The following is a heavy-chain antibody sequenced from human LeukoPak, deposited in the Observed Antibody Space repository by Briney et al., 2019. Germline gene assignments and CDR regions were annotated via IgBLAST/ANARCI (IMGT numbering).Heavy chain of an antibody. Sequence: ASVKVSCKASGYTFTSYDINWVRQATGQGLEWMGWMNPNSGNTGYAQKFQGRVTMTRNTSISTAYMELSRLRSDDTAVYYCARVMVRGVKGSFDPWGQGTLVTVSS. CDR3: ARVMVRGVKGSFDP. D-gene: IGHD3-10*01. J-gene: IGHJ5*02. CDR1: GYTFTSYD. V-gene: IGHV1-8*01. CDR2: MNPNSGNT.